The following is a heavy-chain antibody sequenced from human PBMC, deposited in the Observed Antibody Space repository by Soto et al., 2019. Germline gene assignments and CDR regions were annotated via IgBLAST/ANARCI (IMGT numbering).Heavy chain of an antibody. Sequence: EVQLVESGGGLVQPGESLRLSCAASGFTFSSYWMHWVRQAPGKGLVWVSRTNSDGSSTRYADSVKGRFTISRDNAKNTLYLQMNSLRAEDTAVYYCARIKGWSETTIDYWGQGTLVTVSS. V-gene: IGHV3-74*01. J-gene: IGHJ4*02. D-gene: IGHD2-8*01. CDR2: TNSDGSST. CDR3: ARIKGWSETTIDY. CDR1: GFTFSSYW.